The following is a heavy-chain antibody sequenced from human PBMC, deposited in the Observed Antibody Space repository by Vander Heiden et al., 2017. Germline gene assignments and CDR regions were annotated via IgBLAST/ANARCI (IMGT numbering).Heavy chain of an antibody. D-gene: IGHD5-12*01. CDR3: ARARRYSDPGIGLDY. CDR1: GYSFTGHY. V-gene: IGHV1-2*02. CDR2: INPNIGGT. J-gene: IGHJ4*02. Sequence: QVQLMQSGAGVKKPGASVKVSCKAFGYSFTGHYIHWVRQAPGQGLEWMGWINPNIGGTNFAQKFQGRVTLTRDTSISTAYMELTRLRSDDAAMYYCARARRYSDPGIGLDYWGQGTLVTVSS.